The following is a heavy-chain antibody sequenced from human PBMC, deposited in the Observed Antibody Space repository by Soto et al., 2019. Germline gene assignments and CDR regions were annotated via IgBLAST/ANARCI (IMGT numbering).Heavy chain of an antibody. V-gene: IGHV4-59*11. CDR2: IFYSGGT. J-gene: IGHJ4*02. D-gene: IGHD6-19*01. CDR3: ARVGSSGWSPDY. Sequence: SETLSLTCSVSGGSISGHYWTWIRQSPGKGLEWIGYIFYSGGTNYNPSLKSRVTISVDTSKNQFSLKMSSVTAADTAAYYCARVGSSGWSPDYWGRGTLVTVSS. CDR1: GGSISGHY.